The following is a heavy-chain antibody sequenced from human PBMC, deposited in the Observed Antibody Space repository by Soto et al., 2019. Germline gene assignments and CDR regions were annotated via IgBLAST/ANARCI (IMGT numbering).Heavy chain of an antibody. Sequence: QLQLQESGPGLVKPSETLSLTCTVSGGSISSSSYYWGWIRQPPGKGLEGIGSIYYSGSTYYNPSLKSRVTISVDTSKNQFSLKLSSVTAADTAVYYCARRHDSSGYDWGQGTLVTVSS. CDR1: GGSISSSSYY. J-gene: IGHJ4*02. D-gene: IGHD3-22*01. CDR2: IYYSGST. V-gene: IGHV4-39*01. CDR3: ARRHDSSGYD.